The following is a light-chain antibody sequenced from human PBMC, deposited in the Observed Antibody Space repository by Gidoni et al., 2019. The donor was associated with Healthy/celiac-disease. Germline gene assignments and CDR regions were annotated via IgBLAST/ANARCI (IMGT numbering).Light chain of an antibody. V-gene: IGKV1-9*01. CDR2: AAS. J-gene: IGKJ3*01. CDR3: QQLNSYPRFT. Sequence: DIQLTQSPSFLSASVGDRVTITCRASQGISSYLAWYQQKPGNAPKLLIYAASTLQSGVPSRFSGSGSGTEFTLTISSLQPEDCATYYCQQLNSYPRFTFGPGTKVDIK. CDR1: QGISSY.